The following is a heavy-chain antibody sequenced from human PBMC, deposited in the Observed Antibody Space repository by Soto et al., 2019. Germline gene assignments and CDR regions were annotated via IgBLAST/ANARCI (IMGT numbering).Heavy chain of an antibody. CDR3: ARGGIPPSGYGIAYAMDV. CDR2: IYYSGST. V-gene: IGHV4-39*01. CDR1: GVSISGSRYY. D-gene: IGHD1-26*01. Sequence: SETLSLTCTVSGVSISGSRYYWGWIRQPPGRGLEWIGNIYYSGSTYYTPALKSRVTLSVDTSKNQFSLNLNSVTAADAAVYYCARGGIPPSGYGIAYAMDVWGQGTTVTVSS. J-gene: IGHJ6*02.